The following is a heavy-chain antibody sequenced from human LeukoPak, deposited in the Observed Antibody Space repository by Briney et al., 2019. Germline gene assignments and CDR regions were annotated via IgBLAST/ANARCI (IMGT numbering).Heavy chain of an antibody. J-gene: IGHJ4*02. V-gene: IGHV1-69*01. Sequence: KVSCKASGGTFSSYAISWVRQAPGQGLEWMGGIIPIFGTANYAQKFQGRVTITADESTSTAYMELSSLRSEDTAVYYCARDSGSYYGKIPGDYFDYWGQGTLVTVSS. D-gene: IGHD1-26*01. CDR3: ARDSGSYYGKIPGDYFDY. CDR2: IIPIFGTA. CDR1: GGTFSSYA.